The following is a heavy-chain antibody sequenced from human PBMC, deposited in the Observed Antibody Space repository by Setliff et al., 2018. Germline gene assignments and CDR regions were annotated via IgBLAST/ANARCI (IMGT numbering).Heavy chain of an antibody. CDR1: GDTFSTYT. J-gene: IGHJ4*02. V-gene: IGHV1-18*01. CDR3: SRLVRYCTTTSCQGASGAEF. Sequence: GASVKVSCKASGDTFSTYTLSWVRQAPGQGLEWVGWISPYSGNTKYAQKLQGRVTMTTDTSTTTAYLELRSLTSDDTAVYYCSRLVRYCTTTSCQGASGAEFWGQGTLVTVSS. D-gene: IGHD2-2*01. CDR2: ISPYSGNT.